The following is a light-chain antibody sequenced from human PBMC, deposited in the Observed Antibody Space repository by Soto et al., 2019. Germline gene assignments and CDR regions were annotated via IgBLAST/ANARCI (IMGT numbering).Light chain of an antibody. CDR3: QQRTTWPLT. J-gene: IGKJ4*01. CDR2: DAS. Sequence: EVVLTQSPATLSLSPGERATLSCRASQRVSSYLAWYQQKPGQAPRLLIYDASNRATGIPARCSGSGSGTDFTLTISSLEPEDFAIYYCQQRTTWPLTFGGGTKVEIK. V-gene: IGKV3-11*01. CDR1: QRVSSY.